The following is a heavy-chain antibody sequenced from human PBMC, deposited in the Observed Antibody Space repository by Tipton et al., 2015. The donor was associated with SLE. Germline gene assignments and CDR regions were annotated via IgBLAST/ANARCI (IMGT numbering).Heavy chain of an antibody. CDR1: GSSIISGYF. D-gene: IGHD3-22*01. CDR3: ARGGDIYFYDGSGYRSDFDI. Sequence: TLSLTCSVSGSSIISGYFWGWIRQPPGKGLEWIGSIFHRGSTYYNPSLDSRGTILVDTSKNQFSLNLTSVTAADTAMYYCARGGDIYFYDGSGYRSDFDIWGQGTMVTVSS. CDR2: IFHRGST. J-gene: IGHJ3*02. V-gene: IGHV4-38-2*02.